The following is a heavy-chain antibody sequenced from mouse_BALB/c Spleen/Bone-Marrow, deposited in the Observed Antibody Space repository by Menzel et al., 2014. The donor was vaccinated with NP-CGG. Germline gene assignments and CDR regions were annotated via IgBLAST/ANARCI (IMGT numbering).Heavy chain of an antibody. J-gene: IGHJ2*01. V-gene: IGHV1-12*01. CDR1: GYAFINYN. D-gene: IGHD4-1*01. CDR2: FYPGNGDT. Sequence: QVQLKESGAELVKPGASVKMSCKASGYAFINYNVYWVKQKSGQGLEWIGAFYPGNGDTSYNQKFKGKATLTADKSSSTAYMHLSSLTSEDSAVYYCARRLGPGYFDYWGQGTALTVSS. CDR3: ARRLGPGYFDY.